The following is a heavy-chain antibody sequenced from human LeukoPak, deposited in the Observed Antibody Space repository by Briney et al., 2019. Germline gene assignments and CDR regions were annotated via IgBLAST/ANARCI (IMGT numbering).Heavy chain of an antibody. V-gene: IGHV4-59*01. J-gene: IGHJ4*02. CDR1: GGSTSSYY. Sequence: SETLSLTCTVSGGSTSSYYWSWIRQPPGKGLEWIGYIYYSGSTNYNPSLKSRVTISVDTSKNQFSLKLSSVTAADTAVYYCARGMGYPSSIDYWGQGTLVTVSS. CDR3: ARGMGYPSSIDY. CDR2: IYYSGST. D-gene: IGHD1-1*01.